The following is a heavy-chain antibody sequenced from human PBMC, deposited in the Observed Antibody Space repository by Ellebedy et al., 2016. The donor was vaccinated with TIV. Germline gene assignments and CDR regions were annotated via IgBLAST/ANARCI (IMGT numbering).Heavy chain of an antibody. V-gene: IGHV3-23*01. Sequence: GESLKISCAASGFTFSIYAMSWVRQAPGKGLEWVSLISGSGDSTYYADSVKGRFTISRDNSKNTLYVQMNSLRAEDTAVYYCGRDWNDIKYYYYGMDVWGQGTTVTVSS. CDR3: GRDWNDIKYYYYGMDV. J-gene: IGHJ6*02. CDR1: GFTFSIYA. D-gene: IGHD1-1*01. CDR2: ISGSGDST.